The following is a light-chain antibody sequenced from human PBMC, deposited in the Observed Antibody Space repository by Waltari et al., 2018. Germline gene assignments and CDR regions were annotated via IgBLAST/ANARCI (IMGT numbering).Light chain of an antibody. CDR1: QGISSY. CDR3: QQGNSNPWT. J-gene: IGKJ1*01. CDR2: YAN. Sequence: IQMSHSPSPCFASLGDTFTLTCRASQGISSYLNWYQQKPGKAPKLLIYYANSLASGVPSRFSGSGSGTEFTLTISSLQPEDFVTYYCQQGNSNPWTFGQGTKVEIK. V-gene: IGKV1-13*02.